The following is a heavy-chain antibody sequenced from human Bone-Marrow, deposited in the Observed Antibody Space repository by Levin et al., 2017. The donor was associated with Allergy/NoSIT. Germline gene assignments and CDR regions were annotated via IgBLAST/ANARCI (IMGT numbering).Heavy chain of an antibody. CDR2: IKPKSGGT. Sequence: ASVKVSCMASGYIFTGYYIHWVRQAPGQGLEWMGWIKPKSGGTDYAQIFQGRVTVTRDTSISTVYMELSRLRSDDTAVYYCARGGEDGSNDAVLDYWGQGTLVTVSS. CDR1: GYIFTGYY. V-gene: IGHV1-2*02. CDR3: ARGGEDGSNDAVLDY. J-gene: IGHJ4*02. D-gene: IGHD3-10*01.